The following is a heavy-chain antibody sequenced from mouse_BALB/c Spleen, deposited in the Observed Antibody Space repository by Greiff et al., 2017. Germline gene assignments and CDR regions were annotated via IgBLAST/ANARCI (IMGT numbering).Heavy chain of an antibody. D-gene: IGHD2-10*02. CDR2: ISDGGSYT. CDR1: GFTFSDYY. Sequence: EVQLVESGGGLVKPGGSLKLSCAASGFTFSDYYMYWVRQTPEKRLEWVATISDGGSYTYYPDSVKGRFTISRDNAKNNLYLQMSSLKSEDTAMYYCARDGGMVTTFAYWGQGTLVTVSA. V-gene: IGHV5-4*02. CDR3: ARDGGMVTTFAY. J-gene: IGHJ3*01.